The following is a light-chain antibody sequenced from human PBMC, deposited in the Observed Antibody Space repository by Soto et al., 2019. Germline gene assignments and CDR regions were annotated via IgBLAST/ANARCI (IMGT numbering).Light chain of an antibody. V-gene: IGKV3-11*01. CDR1: QTVSSY. Sequence: EIVLTQAPSTLCLSPWEGATLSFRTSQTVSSYLASYQQKAGPAPRPLIYDASNSAPGIPARFSGSGSGTDFTLTISSLEPEDFAVYYCQQRSSWPLTFGGGTKVDTK. CDR3: QQRSSWPLT. J-gene: IGKJ4*01. CDR2: DAS.